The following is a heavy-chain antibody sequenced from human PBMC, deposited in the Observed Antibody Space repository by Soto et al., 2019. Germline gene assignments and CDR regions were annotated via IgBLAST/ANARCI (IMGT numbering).Heavy chain of an antibody. V-gene: IGHV1-8*01. D-gene: IGHD2-2*01. J-gene: IGHJ5*02. CDR2: MNPNSGNT. CDR3: AGGSTSWDWFDP. CDR1: GYTFISYD. Sequence: QVQLVQSGAEVKKPGASVKVSCKASGYTFISYDINWVRQATGQGLEWMGWMNPNSGNTGYAQKFQGRVTMTRNTSISTAYMELSSLRSEDTAVYYCAGGSTSWDWFDPWGQGTLVTVSS.